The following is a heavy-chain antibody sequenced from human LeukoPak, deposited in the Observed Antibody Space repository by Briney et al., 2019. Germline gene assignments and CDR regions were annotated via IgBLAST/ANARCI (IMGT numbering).Heavy chain of an antibody. CDR1: GFSFSVYW. J-gene: IGHJ6*03. CDR2: IKTDGSIT. Sequence: PGGSLRLSCAASGFSFSVYWMHWVRQAPGKGPVWVSRIKTDGSITDYADFVKGRFTISRDNAKNTLYLQMNSLRAEDTAVYYCARRSDTLRFWYYYYYMDVWGKGTTVTVSS. V-gene: IGHV3-74*01. D-gene: IGHD3-3*01. CDR3: ARRSDTLRFWYYYYYMDV.